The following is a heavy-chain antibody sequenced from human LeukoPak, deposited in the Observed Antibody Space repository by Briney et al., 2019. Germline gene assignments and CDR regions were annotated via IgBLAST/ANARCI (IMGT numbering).Heavy chain of an antibody. D-gene: IGHD3-16*02. CDR1: GFTVSSNY. Sequence: GGSLRLSCAASGFTVSSNYMSWVRKLPGKGLGWVSVIYSGGSTYYADSVKGRFTISRDNSKNTLYLQMNSLRAEDTAVYYCARGRVWGSYRLGAFDIWGQGTMVTVSS. V-gene: IGHV3-53*01. CDR2: IYSGGST. CDR3: ARGRVWGSYRLGAFDI. J-gene: IGHJ3*02.